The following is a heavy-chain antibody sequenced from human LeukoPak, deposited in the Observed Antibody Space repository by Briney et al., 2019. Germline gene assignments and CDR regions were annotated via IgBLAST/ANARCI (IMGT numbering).Heavy chain of an antibody. V-gene: IGHV3-9*01. J-gene: IGHJ4*02. CDR3: AKVNEQWPAIDY. Sequence: PGGSLRLSCAASGFTLDDYVMHWVRQAPGKGLEWVSGISWNSVSIGYADSVKGRFTISRDNAKNTLYLQMNSLRAEDTAVYYCAKVNEQWPAIDYWGQGTLVTVSS. D-gene: IGHD6-19*01. CDR2: ISWNSVSI. CDR1: GFTLDDYV.